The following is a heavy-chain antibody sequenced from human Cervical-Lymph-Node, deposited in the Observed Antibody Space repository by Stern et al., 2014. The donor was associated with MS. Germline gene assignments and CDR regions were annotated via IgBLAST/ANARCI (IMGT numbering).Heavy chain of an antibody. CDR3: ARASGNYADYYHFYGLDV. Sequence: QVQLQESGPGLVKPSQTLSLTCTVSGGSISSGGYYWSWIRQHPGKGLESIVYIYYSGSTHYKPSHKSRIAIALDASKNQFSLNLSSVTAADTAVYYCARASGNYADYYHFYGLDVWGQGTTVTVSS. CDR2: IYYSGST. CDR1: GGSISSGGYY. J-gene: IGHJ6*02. V-gene: IGHV4-31*03. D-gene: IGHD1-26*01.